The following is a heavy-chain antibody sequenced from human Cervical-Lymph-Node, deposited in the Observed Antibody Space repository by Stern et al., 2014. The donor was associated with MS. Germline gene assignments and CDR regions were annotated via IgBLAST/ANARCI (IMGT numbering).Heavy chain of an antibody. D-gene: IGHD5-18*01. CDR3: AGPRYNY. CDR1: GGTFISYA. Sequence: VQLVESGAELKNPGSSVKVSCKASGGTFISYAITWVRQAPGQGLEWMGDIVHMSGTTNYAQIFQDKVRITANKSTNTAYMELSNLTSEDTAIYFCAGPRYNYWGQGTLVRVSS. J-gene: IGHJ4*02. CDR2: IVHMSGTT. V-gene: IGHV1-69*06.